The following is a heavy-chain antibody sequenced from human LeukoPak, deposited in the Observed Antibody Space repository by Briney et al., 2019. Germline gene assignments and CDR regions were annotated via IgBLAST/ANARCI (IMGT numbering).Heavy chain of an antibody. CDR3: ASVDSSGYYFNYYYGMDV. CDR2: MNPNSGNT. D-gene: IGHD3-22*01. J-gene: IGHJ6*02. CDR1: GYTFTSYD. V-gene: IGHV1-8*01. Sequence: GASVKVSCKASGYTFTSYDINWVRQATGQGLEWMGWMNPNSGNTGYAQKFQGGVTMTRNTSISTAYMELSSLRSEDTAVYYCASVDSSGYYFNYYYGMDVWGQGTTVTVSS.